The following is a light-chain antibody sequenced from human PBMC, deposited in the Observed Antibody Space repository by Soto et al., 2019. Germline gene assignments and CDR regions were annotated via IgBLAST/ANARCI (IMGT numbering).Light chain of an antibody. CDR3: QQANSFPIT. J-gene: IGKJ5*01. CDR1: QGIRSW. CDR2: DAS. Sequence: DIQMTQSPSSVSASVGDRVTITCRASQGIRSWLAWYQQKPGKAPKLLIYDASSLQSGVPLRFSGSRSGTDFTLTIISLQPEDFATYYCQQANSFPITFGQGKRLEIK. V-gene: IGKV1D-12*01.